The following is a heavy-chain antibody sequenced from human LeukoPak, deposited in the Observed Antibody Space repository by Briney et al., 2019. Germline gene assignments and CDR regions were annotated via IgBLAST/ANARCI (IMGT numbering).Heavy chain of an antibody. CDR2: INHSRST. CDR3: ARGKGSGWTFDY. Sequence: SETLSLTCAVYGGSFSGYYWTWIRQPPGKGLEWIGDINHSRSTNYNPSLKSRVTISVDTSKNQFSLKLSSVTAADTAVYYCARGKGSGWTFDYWGQGTLVTVSS. J-gene: IGHJ4*02. V-gene: IGHV4-34*01. CDR1: GGSFSGYY. D-gene: IGHD6-19*01.